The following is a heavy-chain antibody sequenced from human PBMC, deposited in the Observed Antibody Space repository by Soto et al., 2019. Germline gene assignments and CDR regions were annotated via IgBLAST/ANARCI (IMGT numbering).Heavy chain of an antibody. Sequence: AGVKVSYKACGYSSTGYYMHWVRPAPGQVREWMEWISPNSGGTNYAQKSNGRVTMTRDTSISTAYMDLSRLTSDYTAGYYCASVTWSFDIWGQGTMVTVSS. V-gene: IGHV1-2*02. CDR1: GYSSTGYY. CDR3: ASVTWSFDI. J-gene: IGHJ3*02. D-gene: IGHD2-8*02. CDR2: ISPNSGGT.